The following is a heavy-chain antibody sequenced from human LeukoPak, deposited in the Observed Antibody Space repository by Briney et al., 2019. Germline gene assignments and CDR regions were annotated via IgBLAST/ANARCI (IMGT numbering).Heavy chain of an antibody. CDR3: ARGTTVVTGLFDY. J-gene: IGHJ4*02. CDR1: GLTISNNF. D-gene: IGHD4-23*01. V-gene: IGHV3-66*01. Sequence: GGSLRLSCAASGLTISNNFMGWVRQAPGKGLEWVSLSYSGGSTYSADSVKGRFTISRDNAKNSVYLQMNSLRDEDTAAYYCARGTTVVTGLFDYWGQGTLVTVSS. CDR2: SYSGGST.